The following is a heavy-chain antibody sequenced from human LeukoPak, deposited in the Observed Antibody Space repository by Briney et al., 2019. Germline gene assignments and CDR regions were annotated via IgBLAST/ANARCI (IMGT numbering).Heavy chain of an antibody. V-gene: IGHV1-46*01. J-gene: IGHJ4*02. D-gene: IGHD6-13*01. CDR2: INPTGDTT. CDR3: ARDHSSSSQLFDY. Sequence: ASVKVSCKASGYTFTSYYVHWVRQAPGQGLEWMGLINPTGDTTIYAQKLQGRVTMTTDTSTTTAYMELRNLRSDDTAMYYCARDHSSSSQLFDYWGQGTLVTVSS. CDR1: GYTFTSYY.